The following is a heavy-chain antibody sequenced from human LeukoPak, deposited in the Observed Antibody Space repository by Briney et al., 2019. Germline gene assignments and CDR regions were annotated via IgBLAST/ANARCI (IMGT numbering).Heavy chain of an antibody. Sequence: SETLSLTCTVSGGSVSSGDYSWSWIRQPPGKGLEWIGYVHYSGSTDYNPPLKSRVTISVDTSKNQFSLKLTSVTAADTAVYHCAREDSSGYYRHYFDFWGQGTLVTVST. D-gene: IGHD3-22*01. CDR3: AREDSSGYYRHYFDF. J-gene: IGHJ4*02. CDR1: GGSVSSGDYS. V-gene: IGHV4-61*08. CDR2: VHYSGST.